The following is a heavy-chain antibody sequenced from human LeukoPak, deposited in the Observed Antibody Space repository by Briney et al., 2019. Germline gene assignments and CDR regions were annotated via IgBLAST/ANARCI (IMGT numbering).Heavy chain of an antibody. J-gene: IGHJ4*02. V-gene: IGHV4-59*12. CDR1: GGSISSYY. D-gene: IGHD3-22*01. CDR3: ARKLIVNSAWYYFDY. CDR2: IYYSGST. Sequence: SETLSLTCTVSGGSISSYYWSWIRQPPGKGLEWIGYIYYSGSTNYNPSLKSRVTISVDTSKNQFSLKLSSVTAADTAVYYCARKLIVNSAWYYFDYWGQGTLVTVSS.